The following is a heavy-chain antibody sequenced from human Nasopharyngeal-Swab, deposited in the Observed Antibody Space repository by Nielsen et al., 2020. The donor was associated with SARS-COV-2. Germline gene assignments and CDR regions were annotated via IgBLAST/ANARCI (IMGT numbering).Heavy chain of an antibody. D-gene: IGHD6-19*01. CDR3: AKEKGQARYSSGWGVFFDY. J-gene: IGHJ4*02. V-gene: IGHV3-23*03. CDR2: IYSGGSST. Sequence: GESLKISCAASGFTFSSYAMSWVRQAPGKGLEWVSVIYSGGSSTYYADSVKGRFTISRDNSKNTLYLQMNSLRAEDTAVYYCAKEKGQARYSSGWGVFFDYWGQGTLVTVSS. CDR1: GFTFSSYA.